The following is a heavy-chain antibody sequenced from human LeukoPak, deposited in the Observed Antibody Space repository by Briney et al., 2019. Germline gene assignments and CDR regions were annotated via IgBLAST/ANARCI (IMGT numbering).Heavy chain of an antibody. V-gene: IGHV3-23*01. CDR3: AKDMAEVPGPSDY. CDR1: GFTFRSYA. J-gene: IGHJ4*02. D-gene: IGHD3-10*01. CDR2: LSGRGGSI. Sequence: GGSLRLSCAASGFTFRSYAMTWVRQAPGKGLEWVSSLSGRGGSIYYADSVKGRFTISRDNSRNTLYLQMNSLRAEDTAVYYCAKDMAEVPGPSDYWGQGTLVTVSS.